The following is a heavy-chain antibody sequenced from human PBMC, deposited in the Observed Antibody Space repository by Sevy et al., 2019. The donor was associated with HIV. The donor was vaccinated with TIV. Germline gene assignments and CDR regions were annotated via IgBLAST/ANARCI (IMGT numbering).Heavy chain of an antibody. CDR1: GFSIDDYA. D-gene: IGHD2-15*01. CDR3: VKESGRYCIGGSCYSYCLDF. Sequence: GGSLRLSCAASGFSIDDYAMHWVRQGPGKGLEWVSLISWDGDIKYYVDSVRGRFTISRDTSKNSLYLQMNSVRVEDTALYYCVKESGRYCIGGSCYSYCLDFWGQGTLVTVSS. CDR2: ISWDGDIK. J-gene: IGHJ4*02. V-gene: IGHV3-43D*04.